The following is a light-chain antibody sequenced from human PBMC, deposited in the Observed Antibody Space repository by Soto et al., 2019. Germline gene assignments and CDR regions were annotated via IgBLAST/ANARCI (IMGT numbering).Light chain of an antibody. CDR2: GAS. V-gene: IGKV3-20*01. CDR1: QSLSINS. J-gene: IGKJ3*01. CDR3: QQYDGSPLT. Sequence: EIVLTQSPGTLSLSPGERATLSCRASQSLSINSLAWYQQKPGQSPRLLVYGASTRDTGIPDRFRGSGSGTDFALPISSLEAEDFAMNYCQQYDGSPLTFGPGTKVDIK.